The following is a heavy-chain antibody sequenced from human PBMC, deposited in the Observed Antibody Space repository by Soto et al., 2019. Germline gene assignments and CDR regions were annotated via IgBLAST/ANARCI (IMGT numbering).Heavy chain of an antibody. J-gene: IGHJ3*02. V-gene: IGHV4-59*08. CDR1: GGSISSYY. CDR3: ARRDRDYYDYIWGSYRDDAFDI. D-gene: IGHD3-16*02. CDR2: IYYSGST. Sequence: SETLSLTCTVSGGSISSYYWSWIRQPPGKGLEWIGYIYYSGSTNYNPSLKSRVTISVDTSKNQFSLKLSSVTAADTAVYYCARRDRDYYDYIWGSYRDDAFDIWGQGTMVTVSS.